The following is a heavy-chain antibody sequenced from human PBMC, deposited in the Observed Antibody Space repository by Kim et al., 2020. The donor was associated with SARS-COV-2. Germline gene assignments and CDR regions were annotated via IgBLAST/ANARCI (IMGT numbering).Heavy chain of an antibody. J-gene: IGHJ4*02. V-gene: IGHV3-74*01. CDR2: VNSDGSST. CDR3: ASLSTGYVSDKFDY. CDR1: GFTFSSYW. D-gene: IGHD3-16*01. Sequence: GGSLRLSCVASGFTFSSYWMHWVRQAPGKGLVWVSRVNSDGSSTSYADSVKGRFTISRDNARNTLYLQMNSLRAEDTAVYYCASLSTGYVSDKFDYWGQGTLVTVSS.